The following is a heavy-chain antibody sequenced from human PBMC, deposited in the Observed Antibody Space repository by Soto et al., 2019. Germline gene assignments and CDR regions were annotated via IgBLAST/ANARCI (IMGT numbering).Heavy chain of an antibody. D-gene: IGHD4-17*01. CDR3: AKVPEYGDYFDY. J-gene: IGHJ4*02. CDR2: ISYDGSNK. CDR1: GFTFSSYG. Sequence: SGGSLRLSCAASGFTFSSYGMHWVRQAPGKGLEWVAVISYDGSNKYYADSVKGRFTISRDNSKNTLYLQMNSLRAEDTAVYYCAKVPEYGDYFDYWGQGTLVTVSS. V-gene: IGHV3-30*18.